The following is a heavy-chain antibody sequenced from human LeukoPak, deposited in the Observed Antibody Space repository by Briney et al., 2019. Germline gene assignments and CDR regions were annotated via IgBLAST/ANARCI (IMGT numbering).Heavy chain of an antibody. CDR3: ARDRGYSGYDLSY. J-gene: IGHJ4*02. Sequence: GGSLRLSCAASGFTFSSYSMNWVRQAPGKGLEWVSSISSSSSYIYYADSVKGRFTISRDNAKNSLYLQMNSLRAEDTAVYSCARDRGYSGYDLSYWGQGTLVTVSS. CDR2: ISSSSSYI. V-gene: IGHV3-21*01. D-gene: IGHD5-12*01. CDR1: GFTFSSYS.